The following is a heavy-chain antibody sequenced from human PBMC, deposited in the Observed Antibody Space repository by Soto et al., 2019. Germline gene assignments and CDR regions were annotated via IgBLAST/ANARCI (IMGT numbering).Heavy chain of an antibody. D-gene: IGHD2-21*02. CDR1: GYSFTSTY. CDR2: INPAGGTT. Sequence: QVQLVQSGAEVKKPGASVRISCRASGYSFTSTYVHWVRQAPGQGPEWMGIINPAGGTTYYAQKFQARLTITSHTSTDTVFMALNDLTSEDTAVYFCALKVVTYYDNWGQGTLLTVSS. CDR3: ALKVVTYYDN. J-gene: IGHJ4*02. V-gene: IGHV1-46*01.